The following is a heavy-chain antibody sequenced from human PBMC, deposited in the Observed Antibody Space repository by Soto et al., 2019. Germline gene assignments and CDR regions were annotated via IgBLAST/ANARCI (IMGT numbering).Heavy chain of an antibody. CDR3: AKGGLYNSSWYEGY. Sequence: EVQLLESGGALVQPGGSLRLSCAASGFTFSSYAMSWFRQAPGKGLGWVSSISASGDSTHNADSVKGRFAISRDNSKNTLDLQLNSLTADDTAVYYCAKGGLYNSSWYEGYWGQGTLVTVSS. J-gene: IGHJ4*02. V-gene: IGHV3-23*01. CDR2: ISASGDST. D-gene: IGHD6-13*01. CDR1: GFTFSSYA.